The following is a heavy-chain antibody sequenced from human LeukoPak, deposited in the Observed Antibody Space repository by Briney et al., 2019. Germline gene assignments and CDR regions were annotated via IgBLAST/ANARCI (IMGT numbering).Heavy chain of an antibody. CDR3: AKYDYGDYVQPST. Sequence: RGSLRLSCAASGFTFSSYAMSWVRQAPGKGLEWVSAISGSGGSTYYADSVKGRFTISRDNSKNTLYLQMNSLRAEDTAVYYCAKYDYGDYVQPSTWGQGTLVTVSS. D-gene: IGHD4-17*01. CDR2: ISGSGGST. CDR1: GFTFSSYA. J-gene: IGHJ5*02. V-gene: IGHV3-23*01.